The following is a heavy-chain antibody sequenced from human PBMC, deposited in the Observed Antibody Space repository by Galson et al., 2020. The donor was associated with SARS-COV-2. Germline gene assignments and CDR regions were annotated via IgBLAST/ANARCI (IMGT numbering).Heavy chain of an antibody. CDR2: IWYDGSNK. V-gene: IGHV3-33*01. J-gene: IGHJ4*02. Sequence: GESLKISCAASGFTFSSYGMHWVRQAPGKGLEWVAVIWYDGSNKYYADSVKGRFTISRDNSKNTLYLQMNSLRAEDTAVYYCARRGAVDSSGYLPGELDYWGQGTLVTVSA. D-gene: IGHD3-22*01. CDR1: GFTFSSYG. CDR3: ARRGAVDSSGYLPGELDY.